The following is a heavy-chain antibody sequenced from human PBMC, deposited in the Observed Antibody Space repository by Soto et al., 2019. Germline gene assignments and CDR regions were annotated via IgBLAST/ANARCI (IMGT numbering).Heavy chain of an antibody. V-gene: IGHV1-8*01. CDR2: MNPYSGNT. J-gene: IGHJ5*02. CDR3: ARPRFGAVAGT. Sequence: QVQLVQSGAEVKKPGASVKVSCKASGYTFTSYDIHWVRRATGQGPEWMGWMNPYSGNTVYAQKFQGRVTMTRNTSMSTPYRELSSLRSEDPAVYYCARPRFGAVAGTWGQGTLVTVSS. CDR1: GYTFTSYD. D-gene: IGHD6-19*01.